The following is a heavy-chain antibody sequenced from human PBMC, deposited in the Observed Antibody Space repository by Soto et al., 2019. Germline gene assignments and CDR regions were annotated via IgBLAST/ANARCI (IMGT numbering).Heavy chain of an antibody. V-gene: IGHV3-33*01. CDR2: IWYDGSNK. CDR1: GFTFSSYG. Sequence: PGGSLRLSCAASGFTFSSYGMHWVRQAPGKGLEWVAVIWYDGSNKYYADSVKGRFTISRDNSKNTLYLQMNSLRAEDTAVYYCARDDDWNRFDYWGQGTLVTVSS. J-gene: IGHJ4*02. CDR3: ARDDDWNRFDY. D-gene: IGHD1-1*01.